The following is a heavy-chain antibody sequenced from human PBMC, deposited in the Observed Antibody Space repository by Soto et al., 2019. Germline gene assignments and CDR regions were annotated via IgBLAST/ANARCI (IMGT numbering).Heavy chain of an antibody. CDR3: ARDNYGLDY. Sequence: QVQLVESGGGVVQPGRSLRLSCAASGFTFSSYVIHWVRQAPGKGLEWVAVIWYDGSNEYYTDSVKGRFTISRDNSRHTLYLQMNSLSAEDTAVYYCARDNYGLDYWGQGTLVTISS. J-gene: IGHJ4*02. CDR2: IWYDGSNE. D-gene: IGHD3-10*01. V-gene: IGHV3-33*01. CDR1: GFTFSSYV.